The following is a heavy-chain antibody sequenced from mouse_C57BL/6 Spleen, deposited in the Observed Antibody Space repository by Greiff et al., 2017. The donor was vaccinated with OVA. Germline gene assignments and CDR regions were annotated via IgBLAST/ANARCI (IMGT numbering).Heavy chain of an antibody. D-gene: IGHD2-4*01. J-gene: IGHJ2*01. V-gene: IGHV5-17*01. CDR3: ASDDSYYFDD. CDR1: GFTFSGYG. Sequence: DVQLVESGGGLVKPGGSLKLSCAASGFTFSGYGMHWVRQAPEKGLEWVAYISSGSSTIYYADTVKGRFTISRDNAKNTLFLQMTSLMSEGTGMYYCASDDSYYFDDWGQATTLTVAS. CDR2: ISSGSSTI.